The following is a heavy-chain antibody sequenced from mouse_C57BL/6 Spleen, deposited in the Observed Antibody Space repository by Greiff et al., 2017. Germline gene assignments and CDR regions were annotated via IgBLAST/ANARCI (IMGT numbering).Heavy chain of an antibody. CDR2: IYPGSGRT. J-gene: IGHJ3*01. D-gene: IGHD3-2*02. CDR1: GYPFPSYW. CDR3: ASSSGSAWFAY. Sequence: QVQLQQPGAELVKPGASGKMSCRASGYPFPSYWITWVKQRPGQGLGWIGDIYPGSGRTNYNEKFKSKATLTVDTSSSTAYMQLSSLTSEDSAVYYCASSSGSAWFAYWGQGTLVTVSA. V-gene: IGHV1-55*01.